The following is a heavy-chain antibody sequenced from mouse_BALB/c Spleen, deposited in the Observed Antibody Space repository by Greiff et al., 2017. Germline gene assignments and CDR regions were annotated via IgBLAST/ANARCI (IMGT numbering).Heavy chain of an antibody. V-gene: IGHV14-1*02. CDR2: IDPENGNT. D-gene: IGHD1-1*01. Sequence: VQLQQSGAELVRPGALVKLSCKASGFNIKDYYMHWVKQRPEQGLEWIGWIDPENGNTIYDPKFQGKASITADTSSNTAYLQLSSLTSEDTAVYYCASGSSSSWFAHWGQGTLVTVSA. CDR3: ASGSSSSWFAH. CDR1: GFNIKDYY. J-gene: IGHJ3*01.